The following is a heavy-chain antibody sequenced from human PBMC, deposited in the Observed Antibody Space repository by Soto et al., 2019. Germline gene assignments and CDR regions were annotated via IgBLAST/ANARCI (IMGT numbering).Heavy chain of an antibody. V-gene: IGHV3-73*01. CDR3: ARNYYDSSGYPSFDH. D-gene: IGHD3-22*01. CDR1: GFTFSGSA. J-gene: IGHJ4*02. Sequence: GGSLRLSCAASGFTFSGSAMHWVRQASGKGLEWVGRIRSKANSYATAYAASVKGRFTISRDNAKNTLYLQMNSLRAEDTAVYYCARNYYDSSGYPSFDHWGQGTQVTSPQ. CDR2: IRSKANSYAT.